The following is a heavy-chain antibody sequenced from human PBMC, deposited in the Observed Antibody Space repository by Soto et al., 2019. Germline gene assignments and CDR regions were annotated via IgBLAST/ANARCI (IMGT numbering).Heavy chain of an antibody. J-gene: IGHJ4*02. Sequence: EVQLVESGGGLAQPGGSLRLSCAASGFTFSKYWMHWVRQAPGKGLEWVANIKENGREMYYVDSVKGRFTISRDNAKNTLYLQMNSLRAEDRAVDYCVSDSSRGDFWGQGTLVTVSS. V-gene: IGHV3-7*01. D-gene: IGHD3-10*01. CDR3: VSDSSRGDF. CDR2: IKENGREM. CDR1: GFTFSKYW.